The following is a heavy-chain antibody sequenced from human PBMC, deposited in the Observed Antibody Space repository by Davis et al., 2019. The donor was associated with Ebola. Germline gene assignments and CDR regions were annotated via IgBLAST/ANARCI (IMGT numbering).Heavy chain of an antibody. CDR1: GGSISSYY. CDR2: IYYSGST. V-gene: IGHV4-59*12. Sequence: GSLRLSCTVSGGSISSYYWSWIRQPPGKGLEWIGYIYYSGSTNYNPSLKSRVTISVDMSKNQFSLKLTSVTAADTAVYYCARDIGVAATPDYWGQGTLVTVSS. D-gene: IGHD2-15*01. J-gene: IGHJ4*02. CDR3: ARDIGVAATPDY.